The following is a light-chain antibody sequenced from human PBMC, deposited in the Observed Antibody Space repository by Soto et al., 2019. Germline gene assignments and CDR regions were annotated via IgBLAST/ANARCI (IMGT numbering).Light chain of an antibody. CDR3: RERYTSPLT. V-gene: IGKV1-39*01. CDR1: QSISSY. CDR2: AAS. J-gene: IGKJ4*01. Sequence: DVQMTQSPSSLSASIGDRVTVTCRASQSISSYLNWYQHKPGKAPKLLIHAASNLESGVPSSFSGSGYGTEFTLTIRSLQREDFSTYYCRERYTSPLTFGGGTKVDIK.